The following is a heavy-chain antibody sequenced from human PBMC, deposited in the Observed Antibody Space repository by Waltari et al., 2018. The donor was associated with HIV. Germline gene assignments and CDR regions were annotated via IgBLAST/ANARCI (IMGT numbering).Heavy chain of an antibody. V-gene: IGHV4-39*01. Sequence: QLQLQESGPGLVQPSETLSLTCTVSGGSISSSSYFWGWLRQSPGKGLDWIGSIFYNGSANYNPSLKSRATLSVDTSKNQFSLKLNSVTAADTAVYYCARSPRGEQWLAYWGQGTLVTVSS. CDR3: ARSPRGEQWLAY. CDR2: IFYNGSA. J-gene: IGHJ1*01. CDR1: GGSISSSSYF. D-gene: IGHD6-19*01.